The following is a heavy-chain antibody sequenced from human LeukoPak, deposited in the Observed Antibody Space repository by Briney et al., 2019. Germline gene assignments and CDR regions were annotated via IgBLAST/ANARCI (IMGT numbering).Heavy chain of an antibody. J-gene: IGHJ4*02. CDR2: ITSSRSST. CDR3: ASAPGLGY. Sequence: PGGSLRLSCAVSGFTFSKYSMNWVRQAPGKGLEWVSYITSSRSSTYYADSVKGRFTISRDNAKNSLYLQMNSLRAEDTAIYYCASAPGLGYWGQGTLVTVSS. V-gene: IGHV3-48*01. D-gene: IGHD3-16*01. CDR1: GFTFSKYS.